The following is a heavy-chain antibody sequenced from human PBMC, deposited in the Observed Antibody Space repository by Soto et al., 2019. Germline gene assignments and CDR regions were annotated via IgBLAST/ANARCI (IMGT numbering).Heavy chain of an antibody. Sequence: SLRLSCAASGFTFSSYWMHWVRQVPGKGLVWVSRINSEGSITTYADSVKGRCTISRDNAKNMLYLQMNSLRGEDTAVYYCVREGGLLRFLEWLPAYAMDVWGQGTTVTVSS. D-gene: IGHD3-3*01. CDR3: VREGGLLRFLEWLPAYAMDV. CDR2: INSEGSIT. V-gene: IGHV3-74*03. CDR1: GFTFSSYW. J-gene: IGHJ6*02.